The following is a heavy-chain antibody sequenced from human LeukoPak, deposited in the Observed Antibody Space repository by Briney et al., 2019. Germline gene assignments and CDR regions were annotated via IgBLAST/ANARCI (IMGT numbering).Heavy chain of an antibody. V-gene: IGHV1-18*01. Sequence: ASVKVSCKASGGTFSSYAISWVRQAPGQGLEWMGWISPYNGNTNYAQKFQGRIIMTTDTSTSTAYMELRSLRSDDTAVYYCARVVVAATNWFDPWGQGTLVTVSS. D-gene: IGHD2-15*01. CDR3: ARVVVAATNWFDP. CDR1: GGTFSSYA. CDR2: ISPYNGNT. J-gene: IGHJ5*02.